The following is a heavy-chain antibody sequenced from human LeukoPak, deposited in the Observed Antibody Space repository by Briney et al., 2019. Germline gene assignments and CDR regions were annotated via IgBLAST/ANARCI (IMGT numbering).Heavy chain of an antibody. D-gene: IGHD5-18*01. CDR1: GGSFSFYS. Sequence: PSEPLSLPCAVCGGSFSFYSWRCIRQPPGKGLEWIGDINHRGGTNHHPSFMSRVSMSVDTSKNQFSLKVSSVIAADTAVYYCARVGYSYSIDDWSRTGLGAYHTKYYHYMDVWRKGTTVTVSS. J-gene: IGHJ6*03. CDR2: INHRGGT. V-gene: IGHV4-34*01. CDR3: ARVGYSYSIDDWSRTGLGAYHTKYYHYMDV.